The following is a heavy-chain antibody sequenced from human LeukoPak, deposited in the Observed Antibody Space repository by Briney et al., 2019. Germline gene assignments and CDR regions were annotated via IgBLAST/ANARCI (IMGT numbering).Heavy chain of an antibody. J-gene: IGHJ4*02. CDR1: GFTFSSYS. CDR2: ISSSSSTI. V-gene: IGHV3-48*04. CDR3: AKDAPPLAAAGTALGY. D-gene: IGHD6-13*01. Sequence: GGSLRLSCAASGFTFSSYSMNWVRQAPGKGLEWVSYISSSSSTIYYADSVKGRFTISRDNAKNSLYLQMNSLRAEDMAVYYCAKDAPPLAAAGTALGYWGQGTLVTVSS.